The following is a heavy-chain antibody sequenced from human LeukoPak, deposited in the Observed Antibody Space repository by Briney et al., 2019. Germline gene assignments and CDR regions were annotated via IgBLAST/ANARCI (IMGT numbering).Heavy chain of an antibody. V-gene: IGHV4-34*01. D-gene: IGHD3-22*01. CDR3: ARGGGTSVKGFAY. J-gene: IGHJ4*02. Sequence: PSETLSLTCAVAGGSFINYYWSWIRQTAGKGLEWIGEVHHSGSPNYDSSLKSRVTISVDKSKKQISLNVRDMTAADTAVYYCARGGGTSVKGFAYWGQGTLVTVSS. CDR2: VHHSGSP. CDR1: GGSFINYY.